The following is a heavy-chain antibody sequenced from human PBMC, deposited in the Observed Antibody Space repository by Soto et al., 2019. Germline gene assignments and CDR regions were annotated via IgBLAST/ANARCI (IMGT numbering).Heavy chain of an antibody. Sequence: QVQLQESGPGLVKPSQTLSLTCTVSGGSIISGGSYWSWIRQHPAKGLEWIGYIYYSGSTYYNPSHKSRVTISVDTSKNQFSLKLSSVTAADTAVYYCARTIVVLPATIRPRPLYWFDPWGQGTLVTVSS. J-gene: IGHJ5*02. D-gene: IGHD2-2*01. CDR1: GGSIISGGSY. CDR2: IYYSGST. CDR3: ARTIVVLPATIRPRPLYWFDP. V-gene: IGHV4-31*03.